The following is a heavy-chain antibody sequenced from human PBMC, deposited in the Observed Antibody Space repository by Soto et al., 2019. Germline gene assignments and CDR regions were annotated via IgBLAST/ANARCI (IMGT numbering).Heavy chain of an antibody. CDR2: ISPLKGNT. CDR1: RYTFTNYV. V-gene: IGHV1-18*01. J-gene: IGHJ4*02. CDR3: ARSGEHPFDF. Sequence: ASVKVPCKASRYTFTNYVIHWLRQAPGQGLEWMGWISPLKGNTKYAQKVQGRVSVTTDTSTNTVYMELSGLRYDDTALDYCARSGEHPFDFWGQGTPVTVSS. D-gene: IGHD6-25*01.